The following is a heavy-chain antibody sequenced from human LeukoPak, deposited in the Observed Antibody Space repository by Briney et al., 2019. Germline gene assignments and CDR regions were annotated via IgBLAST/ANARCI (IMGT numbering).Heavy chain of an antibody. D-gene: IGHD3-16*02. Sequence: ASVKVSCKVSGYTLTDLSVHWVRQTPGKGLEWMGGFDPEDGETIYAQKFQGRVTMTEDTSTDTAYMELSSLRSEDTAVYYCAADSDSRVRLGELSSDLEAFDIWGQGTLVTVPS. CDR1: GYTLTDLS. J-gene: IGHJ3*02. CDR2: FDPEDGET. V-gene: IGHV1-24*01. CDR3: AADSDSRVRLGELSSDLEAFDI.